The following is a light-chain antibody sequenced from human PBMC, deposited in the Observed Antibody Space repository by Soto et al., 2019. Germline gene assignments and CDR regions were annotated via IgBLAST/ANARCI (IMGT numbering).Light chain of an antibody. CDR2: DAS. V-gene: IGKV3-20*01. Sequence: IVLTQSPGTLSLSPGERATLSCRASQSVTSSFLAWYQQKPGQTPSLLIYDASSRATGITDRFSGSGSGTDFPLTISRLEPEDFAVYYCLQYGRLPNTFGQGTKLEIE. J-gene: IGKJ2*01. CDR1: QSVTSSF. CDR3: LQYGRLPNT.